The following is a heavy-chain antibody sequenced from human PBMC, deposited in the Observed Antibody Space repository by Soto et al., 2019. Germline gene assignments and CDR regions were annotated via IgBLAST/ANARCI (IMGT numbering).Heavy chain of an antibody. D-gene: IGHD3-10*01. Sequence: GGSLRLSCAASGITFSNFEMNWVRQAPGKGLEWVSYISSTGSTKYYADSVKGRFTISRDNDKNSLYLEMKSLRAEDTAVYYCAIDYSGSGTYYFWGQGTLVTVSS. V-gene: IGHV3-48*03. CDR2: ISSTGSTK. CDR3: AIDYSGSGTYYF. J-gene: IGHJ4*02. CDR1: GITFSNFE.